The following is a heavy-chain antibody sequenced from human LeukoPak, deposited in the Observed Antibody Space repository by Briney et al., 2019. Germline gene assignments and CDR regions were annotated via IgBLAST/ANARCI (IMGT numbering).Heavy chain of an antibody. J-gene: IGHJ4*02. CDR1: GFTFSSYA. CDR3: AKGVGDPMGATTHLDY. Sequence: PGGSLRLSCAASGFTFSSYAMHWVRQAPGKGLEWVAVISYDGSNKYYADSVKGRFTISRDNSKNTLYLQMNSLRAADTAVYYCAKGVGDPMGATTHLDYWGQGILVTVSS. CDR2: ISYDGSNK. D-gene: IGHD1-26*01. V-gene: IGHV3-30*04.